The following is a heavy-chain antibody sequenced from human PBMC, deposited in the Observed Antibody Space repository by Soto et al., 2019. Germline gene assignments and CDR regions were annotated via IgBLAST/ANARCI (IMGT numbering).Heavy chain of an antibody. CDR3: AKEMYPRTALDSRSPWGDY. Sequence: QVQLVESGGGVAQPGRSLRLSCAVSGFTFSDYGMHWVRQAPGKGLEWVEVVSYDGSYKYYADSVKGRVTVSRDLSAKTLFLQMNSLRLEATAVYFCAKEMYPRTALDSRSPWGDYWGQGTLVAVSS. V-gene: IGHV3-30*18. CDR2: VSYDGSYK. D-gene: IGHD6-6*01. J-gene: IGHJ4*02. CDR1: GFTFSDYG.